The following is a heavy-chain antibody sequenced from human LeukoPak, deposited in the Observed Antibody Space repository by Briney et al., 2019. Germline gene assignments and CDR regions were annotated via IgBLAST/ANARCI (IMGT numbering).Heavy chain of an antibody. J-gene: IGHJ4*02. D-gene: IGHD3-10*01. CDR1: GGSFSGYY. V-gene: IGHV4-34*01. Sequence: SETLSLTCAVYGGSFSGYYWSWIRQPPGKGLEWIGEINHSGSTNYNPSLKSRVTISVDTSKNQFSLKLSSVTAADTAVYYCARGRGVVRGVIIQAYWGQGTLVTVSS. CDR2: INHSGST. CDR3: ARGRGVVRGVIIQAY.